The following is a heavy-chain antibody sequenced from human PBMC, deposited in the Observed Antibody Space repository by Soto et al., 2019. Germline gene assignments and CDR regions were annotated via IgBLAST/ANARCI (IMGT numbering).Heavy chain of an antibody. V-gene: IGHV3-15*05. CDR1: GLTFRNAW. CDR3: TTDPGDFEDY. CDR2: IKNKKDGGTT. Sequence: GGSLRLSCGGSGLTFRNAWMSWVRQAPGKGLEWVGRIKNKKDGGTTDYAAPVKGRFTISRDDSRNTLYLQMNSLRSEDTAVYYCTTDPGDFEDYWGQGTQVTVSS. J-gene: IGHJ4*02. D-gene: IGHD4-17*01.